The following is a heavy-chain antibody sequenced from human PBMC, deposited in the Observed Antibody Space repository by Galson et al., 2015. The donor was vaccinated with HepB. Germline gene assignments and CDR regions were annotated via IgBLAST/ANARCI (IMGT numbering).Heavy chain of an antibody. CDR2: ISYDGSNN. CDR1: GFTFSSYG. J-gene: IGHJ6*02. V-gene: IGHV3-30*18. D-gene: IGHD2-15*01. CDR3: AKDLDVVVVAATRNYYGMDV. Sequence: SLRLSCAASGFTFSSYGMHWVRQAPGKGLEWVAVISYDGSNNYYADSVKGRFTISRDNSKNTLYLQMNSLRAEDTAVYYCAKDLDVVVVAATRNYYGMDVWGQGTTVTVSS.